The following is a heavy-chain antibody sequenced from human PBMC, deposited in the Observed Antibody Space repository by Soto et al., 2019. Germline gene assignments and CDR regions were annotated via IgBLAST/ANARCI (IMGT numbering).Heavy chain of an antibody. Sequence: EVRLLESGGVLVQPGGSLRLSCAASGFTFSSYDMTWARQAPGKGLEWVSTISNSGNKYYADSVKGGFTISRDNSKDTLYLQINSLRAEDTAVYYCARDRSSVSVAAEDWGQGTLVTVSS. D-gene: IGHD6-19*01. J-gene: IGHJ4*02. CDR1: GFTFSSYD. CDR2: ISNSGNK. V-gene: IGHV3-23*01. CDR3: ARDRSSVSVAAED.